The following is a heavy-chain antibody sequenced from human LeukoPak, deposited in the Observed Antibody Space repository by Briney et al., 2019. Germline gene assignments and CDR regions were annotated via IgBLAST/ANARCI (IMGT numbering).Heavy chain of an antibody. J-gene: IGHJ4*02. V-gene: IGHV3-23*01. Sequence: GGSLRLSCAASGFTFSSYAMNWVRQAPGKGLEWVSAITGSGDSTYYADSVKGRFTISRDNTKNTVYLQMDSLRAEDTAVYYCARDRADGYNYGDYFDNWGQGTLVTVSS. CDR3: ARDRADGYNYGDYFDN. CDR1: GFTFSSYA. CDR2: ITGSGDST. D-gene: IGHD5-18*01.